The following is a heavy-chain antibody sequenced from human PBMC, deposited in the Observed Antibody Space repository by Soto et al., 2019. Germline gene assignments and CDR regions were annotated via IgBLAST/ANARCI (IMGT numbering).Heavy chain of an antibody. CDR2: INSDGSDT. CDR3: ARVEKYYTLRSVYYVFDY. J-gene: IGHJ4*02. D-gene: IGHD3-3*01. CDR1: GFTISGYW. V-gene: IGHV3-74*01. Sequence: GGSLRLSCAVSGFTISGYWMHWVRQAPGKGLVWVSRINSDGSDTNYADSVKGRFTISRDNAKNTLYLQMDSLRVEDTAVYYCARVEKYYTLRSVYYVFDYWGQGTLVTVSS.